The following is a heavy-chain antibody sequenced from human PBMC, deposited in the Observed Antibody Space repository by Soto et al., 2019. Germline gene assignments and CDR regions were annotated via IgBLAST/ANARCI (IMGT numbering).Heavy chain of an antibody. Sequence: GXSVKVSFKASGYTFTGYYMHWVRQSPGQGLEWMGWINPNSGGTNYAQKFQGWVTMTRDTSISTAYMELSRMRSDDTAVYYCASSAIAVAPFDCWGQGTLVTVSS. CDR1: GYTFTGYY. D-gene: IGHD6-19*01. J-gene: IGHJ4*02. CDR3: ASSAIAVAPFDC. CDR2: INPNSGGT. V-gene: IGHV1-2*04.